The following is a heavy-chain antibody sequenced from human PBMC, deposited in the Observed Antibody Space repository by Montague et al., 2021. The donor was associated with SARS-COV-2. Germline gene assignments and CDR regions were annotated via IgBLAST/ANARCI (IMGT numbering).Heavy chain of an antibody. Sequence: SLRLSCAASGFTFDDYAMHLFRQAPVKGLEWVSGISWNSGSIGYSDSVKGRFTISRDNAKNSLHLQMNSLRAEDTALYYCAKLGSYTDYWGQGTLVTVSS. CDR3: AKLGSYTDY. CDR1: GFTFDDYA. CDR2: ISWNSGSI. V-gene: IGHV3-9*01. J-gene: IGHJ4*02. D-gene: IGHD2-2*02.